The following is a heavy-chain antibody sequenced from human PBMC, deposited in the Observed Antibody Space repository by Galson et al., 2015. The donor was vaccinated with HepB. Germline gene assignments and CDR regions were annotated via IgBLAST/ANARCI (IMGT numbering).Heavy chain of an antibody. D-gene: IGHD2-15*01. V-gene: IGHV3-23*01. CDR1: GFTFSSCA. J-gene: IGHJ4*02. CDR2: ISGSGGST. CDR3: AKCPNPPLHGGFDY. Sequence: SLRLSCAASGFTFSSCAMSWVRQAPGKGLEWVSAISGSGGSTYYADSVKGRFTISRDNSKNTLYLQMNSLRAEDTAVYYCAKCPNPPLHGGFDYWGQGTLVTVSS.